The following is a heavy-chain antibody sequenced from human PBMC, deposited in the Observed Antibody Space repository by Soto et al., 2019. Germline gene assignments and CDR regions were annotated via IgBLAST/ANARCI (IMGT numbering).Heavy chain of an antibody. V-gene: IGHV3-48*03. D-gene: IGHD2-2*01. Sequence: SLRLSCTASGFAFNTYEINWVRQSPGKGLEWVSYISSSGSTIYYVDSVKGRFTISRDNAQNSLFLQMNDLRAEDTAVYYCAREGGSTTKYGMDVWGQGTTVTVSS. J-gene: IGHJ6*02. CDR3: AREGGSTTKYGMDV. CDR2: ISSSGSTI. CDR1: GFAFNTYE.